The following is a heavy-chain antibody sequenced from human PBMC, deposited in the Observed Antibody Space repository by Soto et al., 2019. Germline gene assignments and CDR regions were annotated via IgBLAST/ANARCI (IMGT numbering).Heavy chain of an antibody. CDR1: GVNFLNYA. D-gene: IGHD4-17*01. Sequence: EVQLLESGGGLVQPGGSLRLSCVVSGVNFLNYAMSWVRRAPGKGLEWVSSIRSSRSGATTYYTDSVRGRFAISRDNSKNSVYLQMNSLTVADTAAYYCAIDPTGDYVGAFDIWGQGTMVTVSP. CDR2: IRSSRSGATT. V-gene: IGHV3-23*01. CDR3: AIDPTGDYVGAFDI. J-gene: IGHJ3*02.